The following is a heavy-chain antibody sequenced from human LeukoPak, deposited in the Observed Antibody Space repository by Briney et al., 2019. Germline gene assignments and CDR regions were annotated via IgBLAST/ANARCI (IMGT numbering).Heavy chain of an antibody. CDR3: ARVGIPTYFDY. J-gene: IGHJ4*02. V-gene: IGHV3-7*05. CDR2: IKQDGSEK. CDR1: GFTFTSYW. Sequence: AGGSLRLSCAASGFTFTSYWMSWVRQAPGKGLEWMANIKQDGSEKHYVDSVKGRFTISRDNAKNSLYLQMNSLRAEDTAVYYCARVGIPTYFDYWGQGTLVTVSA.